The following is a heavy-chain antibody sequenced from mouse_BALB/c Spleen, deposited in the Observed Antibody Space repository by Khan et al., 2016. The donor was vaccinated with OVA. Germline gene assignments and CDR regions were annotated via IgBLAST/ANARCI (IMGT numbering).Heavy chain of an antibody. V-gene: IGHV5-6*01. CDR1: GFSFSSYS. CDR3: ASHLTGSFAF. Sequence: EVKLVESGGDSVKPGGSLKLSCAASGFSFSSYSMSWVRQTPDKRLEWVATISSGGDYTYYPDSVKGRCTISRDNAKNTLYLQMSSLRSEDTAMYYCASHLTGSFAFWGQGTLVTVSA. CDR2: ISSGGDYT. D-gene: IGHD4-1*01. J-gene: IGHJ3*01.